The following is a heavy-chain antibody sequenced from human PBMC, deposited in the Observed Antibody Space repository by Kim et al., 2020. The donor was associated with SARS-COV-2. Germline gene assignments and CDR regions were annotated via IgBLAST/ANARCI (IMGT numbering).Heavy chain of an antibody. CDR3: AGDKGPLYYYYGMDV. CDR2: IYYSGRT. J-gene: IGHJ6*02. Sequence: SETLSLTCTVSGGSISSYYWSWIRQPPGKGLEWIGYIYYSGRTNYNPSLKSRVTISVDTSKNQFSLKLSSVTAADTAVYYCAGDKGPLYYYYGMDVWGQGTTVTVSS. CDR1: GGSISSYY. V-gene: IGHV4-59*01.